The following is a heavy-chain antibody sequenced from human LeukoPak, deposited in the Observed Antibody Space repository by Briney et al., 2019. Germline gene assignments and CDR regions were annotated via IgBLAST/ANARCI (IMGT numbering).Heavy chain of an antibody. CDR1: GGSVSSSSYY. J-gene: IGHJ3*02. V-gene: IGHV4-39*02. CDR3: ARERRVEVSARQTVAFDM. Sequence: SETLSLTCTVSGGSVSSSSYYWGWIRQPPGKGLEWIGFIYYSGSTYYNPSLKSRVSISVDTSKNRFSLKLTSVTAADTAVYYCARERRVEVSARQTVAFDMWAQGTMVIVSS. CDR2: IYYSGST. D-gene: IGHD5/OR15-5a*01.